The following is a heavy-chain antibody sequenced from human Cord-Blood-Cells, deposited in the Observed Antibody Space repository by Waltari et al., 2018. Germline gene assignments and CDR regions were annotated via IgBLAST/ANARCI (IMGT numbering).Heavy chain of an antibody. CDR3: ARGIRGTNGDLSYFDY. D-gene: IGHD2-8*01. CDR1: GGSFSGYY. V-gene: IGHV4-34*01. Sequence: QVQLQQWGAGLLQLSETLSLTCAVYGGSFSGYYWSWIRQHPEKGLEWIGEINHSGSNNYNPSLKSRVTISVETSKNQFSLKLSSVTAADTAVYYCARGIRGTNGDLSYFDYWGQGTLVTVSS. J-gene: IGHJ4*02. CDR2: INHSGSN.